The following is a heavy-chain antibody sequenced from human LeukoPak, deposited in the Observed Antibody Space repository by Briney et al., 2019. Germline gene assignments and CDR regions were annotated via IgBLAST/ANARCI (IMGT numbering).Heavy chain of an antibody. D-gene: IGHD3-9*01. J-gene: IGHJ4*02. V-gene: IGHV3-23*01. CDR2: ISGSGGST. CDR1: GFTYSCYE. Sequence: PGGPLRLSCAASGFTYSCYEMSWVRQAPGKGLEWVSAISGSGGSTHYADSVKGRFIISRDNSKNSLYLQMNSLRAEDTAVYYCARVEDYDILTGFDYWGQGTLVTVSS. CDR3: ARVEDYDILTGFDY.